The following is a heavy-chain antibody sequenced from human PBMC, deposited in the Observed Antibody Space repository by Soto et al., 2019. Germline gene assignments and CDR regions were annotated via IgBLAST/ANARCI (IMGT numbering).Heavy chain of an antibody. D-gene: IGHD5-18*01. CDR3: ARDADTAMGFDAFDI. J-gene: IGHJ3*02. CDR1: GGTFSSYA. Sequence: QVQLVQSGAEVKKPGSSVKVSCKASGGTFSSYAISWVRQAPGQGLAWMGGIIPIFGTANYAQKFQGRVTITADESTSTAYMELSSRRSEDTAVYYCARDADTAMGFDAFDIWGQGTMVTVSS. CDR2: IIPIFGTA. V-gene: IGHV1-69*01.